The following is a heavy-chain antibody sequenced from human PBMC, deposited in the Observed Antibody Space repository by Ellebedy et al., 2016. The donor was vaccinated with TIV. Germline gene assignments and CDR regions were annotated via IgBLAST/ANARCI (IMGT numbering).Heavy chain of an antibody. V-gene: IGHV3-74*01. CDR2: LNNDGTIT. J-gene: IGHJ4*02. CDR1: GFTFSNYW. D-gene: IGHD5-12*01. Sequence: GESLKISXAASGFTFSNYWVHWVRQAPGKGLEWVSRLNNDGTITSYADSVKGRFTVSRDNARNSLSLQMTSLRTEDTAVYYCARDSGYSGYDIGIWGQGTLVTVSS. CDR3: ARDSGYSGYDIGI.